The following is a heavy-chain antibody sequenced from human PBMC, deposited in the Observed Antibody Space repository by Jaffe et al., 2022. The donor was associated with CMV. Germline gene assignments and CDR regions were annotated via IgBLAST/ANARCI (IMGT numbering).Heavy chain of an antibody. CDR3: AKSHSSGWSWFDY. J-gene: IGHJ4*02. D-gene: IGHD6-19*01. Sequence: QVQLVESGGGVVQPGRSLRLSCAASGFTFSSYGMHWVRQAPGKGLEWVAVISYDGSNKYYADSVKGRFTISRDNSKNTLYLQMNSLRAEDTAVYYCAKSHSSGWSWFDYWGQGTLVTVSS. CDR2: ISYDGSNK. CDR1: GFTFSSYG. V-gene: IGHV3-30*18.